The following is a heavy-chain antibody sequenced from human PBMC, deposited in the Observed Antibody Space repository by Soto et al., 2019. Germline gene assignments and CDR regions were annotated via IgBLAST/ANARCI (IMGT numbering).Heavy chain of an antibody. J-gene: IGHJ4*02. CDR3: ARVRSRRSSSWYFYFDY. CDR1: GYTFTSYD. CDR2: MNPNSGNT. V-gene: IGHV1-8*01. Sequence: QVQLVQSGAEVKKPGASVKVSCKASGYTFTSYDINWVRQATGQGLEWMGWMNPNSGNTGYAQKFQGRVTMTRNTSISTAYMELSSLRSEATAVYYCARVRSRRSSSWYFYFDYWGQGTLVTVSS. D-gene: IGHD6-13*01.